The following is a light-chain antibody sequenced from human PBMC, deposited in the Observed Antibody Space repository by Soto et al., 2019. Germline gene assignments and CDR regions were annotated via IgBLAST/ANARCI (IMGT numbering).Light chain of an antibody. CDR1: QSVSSY. CDR2: DAS. Sequence: EIVLTQSPATLSLSPGERATLSCRASQSVSSYLAWYQHKPGQAPSLLIYDASNRATGIPDRFSGSGSGTDFTLTISSLEPEDFAVYYCQQRGSPPYPFGQGTKLEIK. J-gene: IGKJ2*01. V-gene: IGKV3-11*01. CDR3: QQRGSPPYP.